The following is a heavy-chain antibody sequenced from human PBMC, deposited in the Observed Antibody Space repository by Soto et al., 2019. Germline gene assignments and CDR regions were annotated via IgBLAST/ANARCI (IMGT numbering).Heavy chain of an antibody. V-gene: IGHV5-10-1*01. CDR1: GYSFTSYW. J-gene: IGHJ6*02. CDR2: IDPSDSYT. CDR3: ARPLMPNYYYYGMDV. Sequence: GESLKISCKGSGYSFTSYWISWVRQMPGKGLEWMGRIDPSDSYTNYSPSFQGHVTISADKSISTAYLQWSSLKASDTAMYYCARPLMPNYYYYGMDVWGQGTTVTVS. D-gene: IGHD2-2*01.